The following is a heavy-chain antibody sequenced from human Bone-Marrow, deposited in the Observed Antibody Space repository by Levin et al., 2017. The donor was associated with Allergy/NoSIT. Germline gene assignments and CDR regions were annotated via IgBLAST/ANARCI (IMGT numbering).Heavy chain of an antibody. J-gene: IGHJ4*02. CDR3: ARDGHYYGLRTLEDY. CDR1: GFLFNTYS. Sequence: GGSLRLSCQASGFLFNTYSMNWVRQAPGKGLEGVAVISFDGNKRDYADSVRGRFTVSRDNSRNSLYLQMNDLKVEDTAVYYCARDGHYYGLRTLEDYWGQGVLVTVSS. CDR2: ISFDGNKR. V-gene: IGHV3-30-3*01. D-gene: IGHD3-10*01.